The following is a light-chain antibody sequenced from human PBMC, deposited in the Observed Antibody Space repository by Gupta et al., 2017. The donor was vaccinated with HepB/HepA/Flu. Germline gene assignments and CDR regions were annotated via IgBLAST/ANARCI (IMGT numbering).Light chain of an antibody. J-gene: IGLJ2*01. CDR3: GAWDSSLNGVL. Sequence: QSVLTQPASVSAAPGQNVTISCSGSTSNIGHNFVFWCQQFPGTAPKLLIFDNHERPSGIPDRFSASKTGTSATLAITGLQTGDEADYYCGAWDSSLNGVLFGGGTKLTVL. CDR2: DNH. V-gene: IGLV1-51*01. CDR1: TSNIGHNF.